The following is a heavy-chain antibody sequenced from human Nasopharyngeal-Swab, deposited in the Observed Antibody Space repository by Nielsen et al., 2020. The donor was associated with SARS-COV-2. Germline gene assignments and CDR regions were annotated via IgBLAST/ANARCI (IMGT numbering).Heavy chain of an antibody. CDR2: TSHDGHT. CDR1: GGSIVGSDW. J-gene: IGHJ4*02. CDR3: ASSSSQKRGHDS. D-gene: IGHD6-6*01. Sequence: SETLSLTCAVSGGSIVGSDWWSWVRQPPGKGLEWIGETSHDGHTNYNPSLKSRVTVSVDRSKTQFSLSLNSVTPADTAVYYCASSSSQKRGHDSWGQGTLVTVSS. V-gene: IGHV4-4*02.